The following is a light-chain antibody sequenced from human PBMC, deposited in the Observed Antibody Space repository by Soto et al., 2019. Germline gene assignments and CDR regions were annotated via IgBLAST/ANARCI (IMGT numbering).Light chain of an antibody. V-gene: IGKV1-33*01. CDR1: QDISNY. CDR3: QQYDNRPSIT. J-gene: IGKJ5*01. CDR2: DAS. Sequence: DIQMTQSPSSLSASVGDRVTITCQASQDISNYLNWYQQKPGKAPKLLIYDASNLETGVPSRFSGSGSGTDFTFPISSMQPEDIATYYCQQYDNRPSITFGQGTRVEIK.